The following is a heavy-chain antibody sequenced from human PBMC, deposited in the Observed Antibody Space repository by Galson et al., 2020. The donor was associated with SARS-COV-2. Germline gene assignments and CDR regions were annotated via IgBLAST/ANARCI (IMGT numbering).Heavy chain of an antibody. D-gene: IGHD3-9*01. CDR3: AKASVFNGHYMYYFDN. J-gene: IGHJ4*02. V-gene: IGHV3-23*01. Sequence: GGSLRLSCAASGFTFDNYAMSWVRQAPGEGMEWVSVISGGGFTTDYADSVKGRFTISRDNSKNTLYLQMNSLRAEDTAVYYCAKASVFNGHYMYYFDNWGQGTLVTVSS. CDR2: ISGGGFTT. CDR1: GFTFDNYA.